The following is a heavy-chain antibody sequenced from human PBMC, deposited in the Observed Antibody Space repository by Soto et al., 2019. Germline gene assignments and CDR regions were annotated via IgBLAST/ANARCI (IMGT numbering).Heavy chain of an antibody. Sequence: SGNVSCKSSVGTFSSYAISLVRQAPGQGLEWMGGIIPIFGTANYAQKFQGRVTITADESTSTAYMELSSLRSEDTAVYYCARPTSHTYYYDSSGYFPFDYWGQGTLVPVSS. J-gene: IGHJ4*02. D-gene: IGHD3-22*01. CDR2: IIPIFGTA. CDR3: ARPTSHTYYYDSSGYFPFDY. V-gene: IGHV1-69*13. CDR1: VGTFSSYA.